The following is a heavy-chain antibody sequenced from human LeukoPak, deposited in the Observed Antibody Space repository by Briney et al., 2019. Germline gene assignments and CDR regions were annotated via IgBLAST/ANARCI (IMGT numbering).Heavy chain of an antibody. D-gene: IGHD2-15*01. V-gene: IGHV6-1*01. Sequence: SQTLSLTCAISGDSVSSNSAAWNWIRQSPSRGLEWLGRTYYRSKWYNDYAVSVKSRITINPDTSKNQFSLQLNSVTPEDTAVYYCARDKGYCSGGSCYEGRDYYYKDVWGKGTTVTVSS. CDR2: TYYRSKWYN. CDR3: ARDKGYCSGGSCYEGRDYYYKDV. J-gene: IGHJ6*03. CDR1: GDSVSSNSAA.